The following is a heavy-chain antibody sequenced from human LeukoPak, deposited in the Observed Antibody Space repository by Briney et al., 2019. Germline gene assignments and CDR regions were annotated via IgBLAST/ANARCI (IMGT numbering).Heavy chain of an antibody. D-gene: IGHD4-17*01. V-gene: IGHV3-23*01. CDR2: ISGSGGST. CDR1: GFTFSSYA. CDR3: AKDGSSYGDYEPFDY. J-gene: IGHJ4*02. Sequence: GGSLRLSCAASGFTFSSYAMSWVRQAPGKGLEWVSAISGSGGSTYYADSVKGRFTISRDNSKNTLYLQMNSLRAEDTAVYYCAKDGSSYGDYEPFDYWGQGTLVTVSS.